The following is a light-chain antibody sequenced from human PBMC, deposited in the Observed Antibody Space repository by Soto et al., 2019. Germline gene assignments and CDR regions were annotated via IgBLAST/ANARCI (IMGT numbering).Light chain of an antibody. J-gene: IGKJ5*01. Sequence: EIVLTQSPATLSVSPGERDTLSCRASQSVSSNLAWYQQKPGQAPXLLIYGASTRATGIPARFSGSGSGTEFTLTISSLQSEDFAAYYCQQYKNWPPITFGQGTRLEIK. CDR2: GAS. V-gene: IGKV3-15*01. CDR3: QQYKNWPPIT. CDR1: QSVSSN.